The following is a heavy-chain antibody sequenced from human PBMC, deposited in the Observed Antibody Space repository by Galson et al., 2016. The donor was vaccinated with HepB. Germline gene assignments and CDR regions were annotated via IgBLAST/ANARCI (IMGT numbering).Heavy chain of an antibody. CDR3: ARGRNPERRFLEGLRY. Sequence: SLRLSCAASGFIFSSYGMHWVRQAPGKGLEWVAVIWYDGNEYYADSVKGRFTISRDNSKNTLYLQMNTLRAADTAVYYCARGRNPERRFLEGLRYWDQGTLVTVSS. CDR2: IWYDGNE. D-gene: IGHD3-3*01. CDR1: GFIFSSYG. V-gene: IGHV3-33*01. J-gene: IGHJ4*02.